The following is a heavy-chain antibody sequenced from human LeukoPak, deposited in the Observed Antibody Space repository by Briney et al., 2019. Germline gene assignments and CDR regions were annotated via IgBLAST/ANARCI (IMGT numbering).Heavy chain of an antibody. CDR1: GGSISGYY. Sequence: PSETLSLTCTVSGGSISGYYWSWIRQPPGKGLEWIGEINHSGSTNYNPSLKSRVTISVDTSKNQFSLKLSSVTAADTAVYYCARDRGPYWYFDLWGRGTLVTVSS. V-gene: IGHV4-34*01. CDR2: INHSGST. D-gene: IGHD1-14*01. J-gene: IGHJ2*01. CDR3: ARDRGPYWYFDL.